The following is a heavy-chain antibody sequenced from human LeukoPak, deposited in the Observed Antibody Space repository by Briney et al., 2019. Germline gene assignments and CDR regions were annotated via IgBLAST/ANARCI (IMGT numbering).Heavy chain of an antibody. J-gene: IGHJ6*03. CDR1: GFTFSDYS. CDR3: AKIGGIVTTDYYYMDV. D-gene: IGHD4-11*01. V-gene: IGHV3-48*01. CDR2: ISSRSSTI. Sequence: GGSLRLSCAASGFTFSDYSMNWVRQAPGKGLEWVSYISSRSSTIYYADSVKGRFTISRDNAKNSLYLQMNSLRAEDTAVYSCAKIGGIVTTDYYYMDVWGKGTTVTVSS.